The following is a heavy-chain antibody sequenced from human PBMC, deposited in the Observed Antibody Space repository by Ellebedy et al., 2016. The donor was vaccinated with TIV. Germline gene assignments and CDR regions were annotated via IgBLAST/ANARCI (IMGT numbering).Heavy chain of an antibody. J-gene: IGHJ4*02. V-gene: IGHV4-39*07. CDR3: ASHREFYSGWSFDY. Sequence: MPSETLSLTCTVSGGSLTNHFWSWIRQPPGKGLEWIGSGYYSGATYYNPSLKSRITISVDTSNNKFSLKLTSVTAADTALYYCASHREFYSGWSFDYWGLGTLVTVSS. CDR1: GGSLTNHF. D-gene: IGHD5-12*01. CDR2: GYYSGAT.